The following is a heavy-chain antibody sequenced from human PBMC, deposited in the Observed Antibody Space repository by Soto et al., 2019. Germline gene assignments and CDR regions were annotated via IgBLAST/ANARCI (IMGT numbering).Heavy chain of an antibody. V-gene: IGHV3-30*18. J-gene: IGHJ4*02. D-gene: IGHD5-12*01. CDR2: ISYDGSNK. CDR1: GFTFSSYG. CDR3: AKDRRDGYNSFDY. Sequence: GGSLRLSCAASGFTFSSYGMHWVRQAPGKGLEWVAVISYDGSNKYYADSVKGRFTISRDNSKNTLYLQMNSLRAEDTAVYYCAKDRRDGYNSFDYWGQGTLVTVSS.